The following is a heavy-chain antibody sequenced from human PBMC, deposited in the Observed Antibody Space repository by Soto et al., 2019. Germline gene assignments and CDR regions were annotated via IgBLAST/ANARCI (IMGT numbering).Heavy chain of an antibody. Sequence: GGSMRLSCATSGFTLSNSVMSWVRQAPGKGLEWVSTIAGKTYYSDSVKGRFTISRDNSQSTLYLQLNSLRAEDTAVYYCARKIDVPTGMLDHWGQGTLVTVSS. CDR3: ARKIDVPTGMLDH. D-gene: IGHD1-1*01. CDR1: GFTLSNSV. V-gene: IGHV3-23*01. J-gene: IGHJ4*02. CDR2: IAGKT.